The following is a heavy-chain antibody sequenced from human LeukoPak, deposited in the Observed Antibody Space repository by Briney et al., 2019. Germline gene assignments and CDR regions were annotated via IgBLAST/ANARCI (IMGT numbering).Heavy chain of an antibody. V-gene: IGHV4-31*03. D-gene: IGHD6-6*01. J-gene: IGHJ3*02. CDR2: IYYSGST. CDR1: GGSISSGGYY. CDR3: ARAGTARRFAFDI. Sequence: SETLSLTCTVSGGSISSGGYYWSWIRQHPGKGLEWIGYIYYSGSTYYNPSLKSRVTISVDTSKNQFSLKLSSVTAADTAVYYCARAGTARRFAFDIWGQGTMVTVFS.